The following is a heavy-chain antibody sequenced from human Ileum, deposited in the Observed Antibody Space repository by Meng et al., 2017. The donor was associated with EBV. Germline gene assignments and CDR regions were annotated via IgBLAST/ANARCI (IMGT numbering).Heavy chain of an antibody. CDR1: CASVSGSDW. D-gene: IGHD3-10*01. CDR2: VYHDGAT. V-gene: IGHV4-4*02. Sequence: VHLQECAPGLLHALGHLSPTCAVSCASVSGSDWWSWVRQPPGKGLEWIGEVYHDGATNYHPSLKSRVTISLDKSKNEVNLHLNSLTAADTAVYFCARSSPIVRGLDYWGQGTLVTVSS. CDR3: ARSSPIVRGLDY. J-gene: IGHJ4*02.